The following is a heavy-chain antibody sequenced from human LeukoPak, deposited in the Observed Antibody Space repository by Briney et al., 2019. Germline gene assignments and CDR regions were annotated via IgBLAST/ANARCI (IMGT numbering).Heavy chain of an antibody. CDR2: IYPGDSDT. CDR1: GYSFTSYC. CDR3: ARQPPYSSSWYWFDP. D-gene: IGHD6-13*01. V-gene: IGHV5-51*01. J-gene: IGHJ5*02. Sequence: GESLKISCKGSGYSFTSYCIGWVRQMPGKGLEWMGIIYPGDSDTRYSPSFQGQVTISADKSISTAYLQWSSLKASDTAMYYCARQPPYSSSWYWFDPWGQGTLVTVSS.